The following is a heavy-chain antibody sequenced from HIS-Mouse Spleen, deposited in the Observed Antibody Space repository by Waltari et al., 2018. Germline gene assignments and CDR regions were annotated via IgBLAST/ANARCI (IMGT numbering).Heavy chain of an antibody. J-gene: IGHJ4*02. D-gene: IGHD3-22*01. CDR2: ISYDGSNK. CDR3: ARDGNYYDSSGYYY. CDR1: GFTVSRYA. V-gene: IGHV3-30-3*01. Sequence: QVQLVESGGGVVQPGRSLRLSCAASGFTVSRYAMHWVRMAPGKGLEWVEVISYDGSNKYYADSVKGRFTISRDNSKNTLYLQMNSLRAEDTAVYYCARDGNYYDSSGYYYWGQGTLVTVSS.